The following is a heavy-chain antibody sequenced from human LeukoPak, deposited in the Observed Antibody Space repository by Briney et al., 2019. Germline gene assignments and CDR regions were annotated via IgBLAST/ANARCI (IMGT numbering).Heavy chain of an antibody. CDR2: MSYDGSNK. CDR1: GFTFSTYG. Sequence: GGSLRLSCAASGFTFSTYGMHWVRQAPGKGLQWVAVMSYDGSNKNYGDSVKGRFTISRDNSKNTLFLQMNSLRAEDTALYYCAGEEALANWGQGTLVTVSS. D-gene: IGHD5-12*01. CDR3: AGEEALAN. J-gene: IGHJ4*02. V-gene: IGHV3-33*05.